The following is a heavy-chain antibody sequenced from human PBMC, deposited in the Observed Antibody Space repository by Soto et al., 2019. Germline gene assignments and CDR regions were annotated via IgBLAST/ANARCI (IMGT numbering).Heavy chain of an antibody. CDR3: TRDASRESSARGWFDT. J-gene: IGHJ5*02. Sequence: XASLRLYWAASGFTFRSFTVNWVRQAPGKGLEWVSTISSNSAYIYYTDALRGRFTISRDNAKNSLHLQMNSLRAEDTAVYYCTRDASRESSARGWFDTWGPGTLVTVSS. CDR1: GFTFRSFT. V-gene: IGHV3-21*01. CDR2: ISSNSAYI. D-gene: IGHD6-25*01.